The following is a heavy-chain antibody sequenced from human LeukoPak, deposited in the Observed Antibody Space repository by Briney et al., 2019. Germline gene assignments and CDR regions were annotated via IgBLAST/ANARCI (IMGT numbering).Heavy chain of an antibody. D-gene: IGHD6-6*01. Sequence: QSGGSLRLSCAASGFTFSSYAMHWVRQAPGKGLEWVAVISYDGSNKYYADSVKGRFTISRDNSKNTLYLQMNSLRAEDTAVYYCASPFIAAQDYWGQGTLVTVSS. CDR1: GFTFSSYA. CDR3: ASPFIAAQDY. V-gene: IGHV3-30-3*01. CDR2: ISYDGSNK. J-gene: IGHJ4*02.